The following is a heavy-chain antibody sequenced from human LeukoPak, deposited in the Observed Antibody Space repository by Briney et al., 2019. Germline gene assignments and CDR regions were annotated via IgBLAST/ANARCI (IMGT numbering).Heavy chain of an antibody. Sequence: GELLKISCKGSGYSFTSFWIGWVRQLPGKGLEWMGIIYPGDSDTKYSPSFQGQVTLSVDKSITTAYLQWSSLKASDTAMYYCARQASAASDYWGQGTLVTVSS. CDR3: ARQASAASDY. CDR2: IYPGDSDT. CDR1: GYSFTSFW. J-gene: IGHJ4*02. V-gene: IGHV5-51*01. D-gene: IGHD6-13*01.